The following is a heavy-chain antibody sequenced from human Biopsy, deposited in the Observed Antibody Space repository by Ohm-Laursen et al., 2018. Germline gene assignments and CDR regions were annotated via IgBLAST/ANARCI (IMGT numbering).Heavy chain of an antibody. CDR2: IIPILHVP. Sequence: SSVTVFCKASGGTLITYAISWVRQAPGHGLEWLGRIIPILHVPTYAQSFQGRVSISADKSTSRAYMGLSGLRSEDTAVYYCASLEDRTFDKWGQGTLVTVSS. V-gene: IGHV1-69*04. CDR1: GGTLITYA. J-gene: IGHJ4*02. CDR3: ASLEDRTFDK.